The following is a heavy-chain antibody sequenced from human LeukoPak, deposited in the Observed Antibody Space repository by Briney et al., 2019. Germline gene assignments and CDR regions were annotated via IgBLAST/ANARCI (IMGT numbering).Heavy chain of an antibody. V-gene: IGHV4-39*01. CDR2: IYYSGST. CDR1: GGSISSSSYY. Sequence: TSSETLSLTCTVSGGSISSSSYYWGWIRQPPGKGLEWIGSIYYSGSTYYNPSLKSRVTISVDTSKNQFSLKLSSVTAADTAVYYCARHAWGRIQLWPSWNWFDPWGQGTLVTVSS. CDR3: ARHAWGRIQLWPSWNWFDP. D-gene: IGHD5-18*01. J-gene: IGHJ5*02.